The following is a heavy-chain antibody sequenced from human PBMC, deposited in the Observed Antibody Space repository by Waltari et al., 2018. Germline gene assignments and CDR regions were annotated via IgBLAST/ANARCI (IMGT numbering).Heavy chain of an antibody. CDR1: GVPISSTSYY. CDR2: IYSSGST. V-gene: IGHV4-39*01. Sequence: QLQESGPGLVKPSETLSLTCTVSGVPISSTSYYWGWIRQPPGKGLEWIGNIYSSGSTYYNPSRKSRVTISVETSKSQFSLELTSVTATDTAVYYCARMVGHTALDYWGQGTLVTVSS. D-gene: IGHD5-18*01. CDR3: ARMVGHTALDY. J-gene: IGHJ4*02.